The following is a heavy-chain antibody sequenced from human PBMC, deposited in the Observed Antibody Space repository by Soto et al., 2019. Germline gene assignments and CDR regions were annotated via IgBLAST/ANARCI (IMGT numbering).Heavy chain of an antibody. CDR3: AFLGVRGLPRGYYYMDV. J-gene: IGHJ6*03. D-gene: IGHD3-10*01. CDR1: GFTFSSYA. Sequence: PGGSRRLSCAASGFTFSSYAMSWVRQAPGKGLEWVSAISGSGGSTYYADSVKGRFTISRDNSKNTLYLQMNSLRAEDTAVYYCAFLGVRGLPRGYYYMDVWGKGTTVTVSS. V-gene: IGHV3-23*01. CDR2: ISGSGGST.